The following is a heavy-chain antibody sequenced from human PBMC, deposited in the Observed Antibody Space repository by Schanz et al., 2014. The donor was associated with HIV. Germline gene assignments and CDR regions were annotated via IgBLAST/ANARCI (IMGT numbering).Heavy chain of an antibody. CDR1: GFTFSNYA. J-gene: IGHJ1*01. CDR3: ARDNRGDYYLDS. V-gene: IGHV3-23*01. D-gene: IGHD4-17*01. Sequence: EVQLLQSGGGSVQPGGSLTLTCAASGFTFSNYAMRWIRQAPGQGLEWVSGISASGGATYYADSVKGRFTISRDNSKNTLFLQMNSLSPEDTGIYYCARDNRGDYYLDSWGQGTLVTVSS. CDR2: ISASGGAT.